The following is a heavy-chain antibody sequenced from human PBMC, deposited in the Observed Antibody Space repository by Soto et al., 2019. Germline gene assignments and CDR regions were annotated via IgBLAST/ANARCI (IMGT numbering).Heavy chain of an antibody. CDR1: GGSISGGGYS. CDR2: IYHSGST. D-gene: IGHD4-17*01. Sequence: PSETLCLTYAVSGGSISGGGYSWSWIRQPPGKGLEWIGYIYHSGSTYYNPSLKSRVTISVDRSKNQFSLKLNSVTAADTAVYYCARLRPYGDYKFDYWGQGTLVTVSS. CDR3: ARLRPYGDYKFDY. J-gene: IGHJ4*02. V-gene: IGHV4-30-2*01.